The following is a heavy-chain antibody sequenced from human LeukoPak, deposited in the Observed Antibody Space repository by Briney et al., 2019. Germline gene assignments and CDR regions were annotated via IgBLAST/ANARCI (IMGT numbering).Heavy chain of an antibody. CDR2: IYYSGST. J-gene: IGHJ6*02. CDR1: GGSISSSNW. Sequence: SETLSLTCAVSGGSISSSNWWSWVRQPPGKGLEWIGYIYYSGSTYYNPSLKSRVTISVDTSKNQFSLKLSSVTAADTAVYYCARDRPLAARPYYYGMDVWGQGTTVTVSS. D-gene: IGHD6-6*01. V-gene: IGHV4-4*02. CDR3: ARDRPLAARPYYYGMDV.